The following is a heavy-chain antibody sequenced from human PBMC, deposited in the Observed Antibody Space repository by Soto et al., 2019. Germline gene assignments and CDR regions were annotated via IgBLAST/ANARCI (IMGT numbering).Heavy chain of an antibody. CDR1: GFTFSSYA. D-gene: IGHD3-3*01. CDR3: ARGYYDFWSGPYYGMDV. CDR2: ISYDGSNK. J-gene: IGHJ6*02. V-gene: IGHV3-30-3*01. Sequence: QVQLVESGGGVVQPGRSLRLSCAASGFTFSSYAMHWVRQAPGKGLEWVAVISYDGSNKYYADSVKGRFTISRDNSKNTLYLQMNSLRAEDTAVYYCARGYYDFWSGPYYGMDVWGQGTTVTVSS.